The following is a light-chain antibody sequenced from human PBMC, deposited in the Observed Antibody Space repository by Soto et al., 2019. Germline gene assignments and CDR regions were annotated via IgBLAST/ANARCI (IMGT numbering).Light chain of an antibody. V-gene: IGKV1-5*03. CDR3: EHYNRYSEA. CDR2: KAS. Sequence: DIQMTQSPSTLSGSVGDRVTITCRASQTISSWLAWYQQKPGKAPKLLIYKASTLKSGVPSRFSGSGSGTEFTLTISSLQPDDFATYYCEHYNRYSEAFGKGTKVDIK. J-gene: IGKJ1*01. CDR1: QTISSW.